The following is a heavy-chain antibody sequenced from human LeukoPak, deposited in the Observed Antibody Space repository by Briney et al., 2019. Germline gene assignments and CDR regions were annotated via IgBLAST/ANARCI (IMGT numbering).Heavy chain of an antibody. CDR1: GFTFSSYE. D-gene: IGHD5-18*01. CDR3: ARSTAMFTYFDY. J-gene: IGHJ4*02. Sequence: PGGSLRLSCAASGFTFSSYEMNWVRQAPGKGLEWVSYITSGGNTIKYADSVKGRFTMSRDNAKNSLDLQTNSLRAEDTAVYYCARSTAMFTYFDYWGQGTLVTVSS. V-gene: IGHV3-48*03. CDR2: ITSGGNTI.